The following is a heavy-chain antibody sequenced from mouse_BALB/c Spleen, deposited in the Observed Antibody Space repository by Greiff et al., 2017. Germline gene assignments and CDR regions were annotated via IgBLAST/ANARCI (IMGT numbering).Heavy chain of an antibody. CDR3: ARDKDGDYAMDY. Sequence: QVQLKESGPGLVAPSQSLSITCTVSGFSLTSYGVHWVRQPPGKGLEWLGVIWAGGSTNYNSALMSRLSISKDNSKSQVFLKMNSLQTDDTARYYCARDKDGDYAMDYWGQGTSVTVSS. V-gene: IGHV2-9*02. D-gene: IGHD1-2*01. CDR1: GFSLTSYG. CDR2: IWAGGST. J-gene: IGHJ4*01.